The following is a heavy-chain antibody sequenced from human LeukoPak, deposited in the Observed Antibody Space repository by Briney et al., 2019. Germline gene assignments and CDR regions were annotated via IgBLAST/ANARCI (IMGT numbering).Heavy chain of an antibody. CDR2: MNPNSGNT. CDR3: ARGSVLLWFGESTTLAYYYYGMDV. J-gene: IGHJ6*02. V-gene: IGHV1-8*01. Sequence: GASVKVSCKASGYTFTSYDINWVRQATGQGLGWMGWMNPNSGNTGYAQTFQGRVTMTRNTSISTAYMELSSLRSEDTAVYYCARGSVLLWFGESTTLAYYYYGMDVWGQGTTVTVSS. CDR1: GYTFTSYD. D-gene: IGHD3-10*01.